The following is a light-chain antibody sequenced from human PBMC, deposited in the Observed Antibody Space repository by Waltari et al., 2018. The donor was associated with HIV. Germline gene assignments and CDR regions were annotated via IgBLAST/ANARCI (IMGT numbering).Light chain of an antibody. J-gene: IGLJ2*01. V-gene: IGLV1-40*01. CDR1: SSHIGADYD. CDR3: QSYDSSLSGYVV. CDR2: ANT. Sequence: QSVLTQPPSVSGAPGQRVTISCTGSSSHIGADYDVHWYQHLPGTAPKLLIYANTHRPSGVPDRFSGSKSGTSASLAITGLQAEDEAEYYCQSYDSSLSGYVVFGGGTKLTVL.